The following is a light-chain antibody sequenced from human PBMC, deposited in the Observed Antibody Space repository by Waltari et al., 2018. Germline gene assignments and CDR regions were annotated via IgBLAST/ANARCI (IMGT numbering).Light chain of an antibody. J-gene: IGKJ4*01. CDR3: QQRSNWPLT. CDR1: QSVSRY. CDR2: AAS. Sequence: EIVLTQSPATLSLSPGQRATLSSRASQSVSRYLAWYQQKPGQAPRLLSYAASNRATGIPARFSGSGSGTDFTLTISSLEPEDFAVYYCQQRSNWPLTFGGGTKVEIK. V-gene: IGKV3-11*01.